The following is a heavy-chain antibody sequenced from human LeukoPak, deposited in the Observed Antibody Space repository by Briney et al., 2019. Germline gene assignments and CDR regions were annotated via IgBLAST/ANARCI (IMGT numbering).Heavy chain of an antibody. CDR2: IKQDGSER. J-gene: IGHJ3*02. CDR3: ARDRYCTNGVCRAFDI. CDR1: GFSFSNYW. D-gene: IGHD2-8*01. Sequence: PGGSLRLSCAASGFSFSNYWMTWVRQAPGKGLEWVANIKQDGSERYYVDSVKGRFTISRDNAKNSLYLQMNSLRAEDTAVYYCARDRYCTNGVCRAFDIWGQGTMVTVSS. V-gene: IGHV3-7*01.